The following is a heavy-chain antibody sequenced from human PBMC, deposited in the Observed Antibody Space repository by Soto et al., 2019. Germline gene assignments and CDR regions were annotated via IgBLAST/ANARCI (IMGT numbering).Heavy chain of an antibody. J-gene: IGHJ4*02. Sequence: SETLSLTCTVSGGSISSSSYYWGWIRQPPGKGLEWIGSIYYSGSTYYNPSLKSQVTISVDTSKNQFYLNLSSVTAADTAVYYCARGGGLYSGYDGGYWGQGTLVTVS. CDR2: IYYSGST. CDR3: ARGGGLYSGYDGGY. D-gene: IGHD5-12*01. V-gene: IGHV4-39*01. CDR1: GGSISSSSYY.